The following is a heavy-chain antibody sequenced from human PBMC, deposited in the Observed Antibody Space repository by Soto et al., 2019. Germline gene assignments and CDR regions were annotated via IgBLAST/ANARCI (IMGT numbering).Heavy chain of an antibody. D-gene: IGHD2-15*01. Sequence: SETLSLTCTVSGGSISSGDYYWSWIRQPPGKGLEWIGYIYYSGSTYYNPSLKSRVTISVDTSKNQFSLKLSSVTAADTAVYYCARVPPLYCSGGTCYRAYFDYWGQGTLVTVSS. CDR3: ARVPPLYCSGGTCYRAYFDY. CDR2: IYYSGST. J-gene: IGHJ4*02. CDR1: GGSISSGDYY. V-gene: IGHV4-30-4*01.